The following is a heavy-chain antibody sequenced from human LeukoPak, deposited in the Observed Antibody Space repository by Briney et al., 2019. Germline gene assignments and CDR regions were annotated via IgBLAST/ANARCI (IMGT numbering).Heavy chain of an antibody. V-gene: IGHV3-11*04. CDR2: ISSSGSTI. CDR3: ARDYEVGYSSSSLDY. Sequence: GGSLRLSCAASGFTFSDYYMSWIRQAPGKGLEWVSYISSSGSTIYYADSVKGQFTISRDNAKNSLYLQMNSLRAEDTAVYYCARDYEVGYSSSSLDYWGQGTLVTVSS. J-gene: IGHJ4*02. CDR1: GFTFSDYY. D-gene: IGHD6-6*01.